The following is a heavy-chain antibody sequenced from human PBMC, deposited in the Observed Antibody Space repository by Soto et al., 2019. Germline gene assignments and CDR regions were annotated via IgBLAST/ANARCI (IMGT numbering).Heavy chain of an antibody. J-gene: IGHJ6*02. Sequence: SETLSLTCTVSGGSITSPDFFWNWIRQSPGKGLEWIGSIFYTGNTYYNPSLRSRLRISVDTSKNQFSLKLSSVAAADTAVYFCARDIVAHGGRDYYYYCMDVWGLATTVTVSS. CDR3: ARDIVAHGGRDYYYYCMDV. V-gene: IGHV4-30-4*01. CDR1: GGSITSPDFF. CDR2: IFYTGNT. D-gene: IGHD5-12*01.